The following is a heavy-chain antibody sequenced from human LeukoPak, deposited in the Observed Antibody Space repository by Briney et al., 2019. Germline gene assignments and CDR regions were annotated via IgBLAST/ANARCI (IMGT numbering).Heavy chain of an antibody. J-gene: IGHJ4*02. V-gene: IGHV4-38-2*02. Sequence: PSETLPLTCTVSGYSISSGYYWGWIRQPPGKGLEWIGSIYHSGSTYYNPSLKSRVTISVDTSKNQFSLRLSSVTAADTAVYYCARASYSYDISGWVPFDYWGQGTLVTVSS. CDR3: ARASYSYDISGWVPFDY. CDR2: IYHSGST. CDR1: GYSISSGYY. D-gene: IGHD3-22*01.